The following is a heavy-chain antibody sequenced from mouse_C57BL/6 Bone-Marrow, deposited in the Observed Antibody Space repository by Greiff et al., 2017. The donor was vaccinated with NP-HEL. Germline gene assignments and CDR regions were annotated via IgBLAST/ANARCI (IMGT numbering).Heavy chain of an antibody. CDR1: GYSITSGYY. CDR3: ARGGLLRFRGYFDY. D-gene: IGHD1-1*01. J-gene: IGHJ2*01. Sequence: EVQLVESGPGLVKPSQSLSLTCSVTGYSITSGYYWNWIRQFPGNKLEWMGYISYDGSNNYNPSLKNRISITRDTSKNQFFLKLNSVTTEDTATYYCARGGLLRFRGYFDYWGQGTTLTVSS. CDR2: ISYDGSN. V-gene: IGHV3-6*01.